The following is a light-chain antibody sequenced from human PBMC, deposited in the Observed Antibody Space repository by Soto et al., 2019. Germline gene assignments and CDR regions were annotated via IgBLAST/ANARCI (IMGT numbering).Light chain of an antibody. V-gene: IGLV2-23*02. CDR3: V. CDR1: SSDVGTFNL. CDR2: EVI. J-gene: IGLJ1*01. Sequence: QSVLTQVASVSGSPGQSITISCTGTSSDVGTFNLVSWYQQHPGKAPRLMIYEVIKRPSGVSNRFSGSKSGNTASLTISGLQAEDEDDCVYVFGTGTKVTVL.